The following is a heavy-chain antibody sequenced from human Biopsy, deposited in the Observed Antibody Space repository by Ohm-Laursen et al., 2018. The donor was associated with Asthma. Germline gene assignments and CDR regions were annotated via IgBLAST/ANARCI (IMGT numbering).Heavy chain of an antibody. J-gene: IGHJ6*02. CDR2: VFWSGST. V-gene: IGHV4-30-4*01. D-gene: IGHD4-17*01. CDR1: GGYTGSSDHH. Sequence: TLSLTCGVSGGYTGSSDHHWAWIRQAPRKGLEWIGFVFWSGSTHYSRSLERRVSISIDTATNEFSMKLWSVTPADTAVYFCARVVSYGDIYFGIDVWGPGNTVVVS. CDR3: ARVVSYGDIYFGIDV.